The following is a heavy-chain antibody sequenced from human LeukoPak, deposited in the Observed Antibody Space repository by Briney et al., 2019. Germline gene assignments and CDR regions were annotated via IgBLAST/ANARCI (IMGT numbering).Heavy chain of an antibody. J-gene: IGHJ4*02. Sequence: PGGSLRLSCAASGFTFSSYWMHWVRLVPGKGLVWVASISDRGSYIYYTDSVKGRFTITRDNAKNSLYLQMNSLRADDTAVYYCANHLACGSTSCPSFDDWGQGTLVTVSS. D-gene: IGHD2-2*01. CDR1: GFTFSSYW. CDR2: ISDRGSYI. CDR3: ANHLACGSTSCPSFDD. V-gene: IGHV3-21*01.